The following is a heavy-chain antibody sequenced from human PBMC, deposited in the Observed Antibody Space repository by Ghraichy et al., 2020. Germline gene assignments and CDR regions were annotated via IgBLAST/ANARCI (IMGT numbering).Heavy chain of an antibody. D-gene: IGHD3-16*01. Sequence: SETLSLTCAVYGGSFSDYYWTWFRQHPGKGREWFVEINHSGSNPYNPSLKSRVTISVNTYKKQLSLRLSYATAADTAIYYCSRATVGDGMDVWGQGTTVTVSS. J-gene: IGHJ6*02. CDR2: INHSGSN. CDR3: SRATVGDGMDV. V-gene: IGHV4-34*01. CDR1: GGSFSDYY.